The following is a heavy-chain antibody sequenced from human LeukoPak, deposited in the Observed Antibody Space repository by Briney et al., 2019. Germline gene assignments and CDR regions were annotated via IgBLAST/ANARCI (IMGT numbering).Heavy chain of an antibody. Sequence: SETLSLTCTVSGGSIGSYYWSWIRQPPGKGLERIGYIYYSGSTNYNPSLKSRVTISVDTSKNQFSLKLSSVTAADTAVYYCARERGVGYYGSGSYYIWGQGTLVTVSS. CDR1: GGSIGSYY. D-gene: IGHD3-10*01. J-gene: IGHJ4*02. V-gene: IGHV4-59*01. CDR3: ARERGVGYYGSGSYYI. CDR2: IYYSGST.